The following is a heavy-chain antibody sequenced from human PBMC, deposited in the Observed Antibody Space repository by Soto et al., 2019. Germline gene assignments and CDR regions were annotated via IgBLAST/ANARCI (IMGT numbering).Heavy chain of an antibody. D-gene: IGHD4-17*01. CDR3: ARGVAYGDYGHY. CDR2: INHSGST. Sequence: SETLSLTCAVYGGSFSGYYWSWIRQPPGKGLEWIGEINHSGSTNYNPSLKSRVTISVDTSKNQFSLKLSSVTAADTAVYYCARGVAYGDYGHYWGQGTLVTVSS. CDR1: GGSFSGYY. V-gene: IGHV4-34*01. J-gene: IGHJ4*02.